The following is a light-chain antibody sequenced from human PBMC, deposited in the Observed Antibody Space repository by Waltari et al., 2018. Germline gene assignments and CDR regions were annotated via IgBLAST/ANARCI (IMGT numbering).Light chain of an antibody. J-gene: IGLJ2*01. CDR3: VAWDDRLNDRL. CDR1: HSHIGYNY. V-gene: IGLV1-47*01. Sequence: QSVLTQPHSASGTPGQTVTIPCSGSHSHIGYNYFYWYQQLPGTAPKLLTYKNDQRPSGVPDRFSGSKSGASASLAISGLRSEDEADYYCVAWDDRLNDRLFGGGTKLTVL. CDR2: KND.